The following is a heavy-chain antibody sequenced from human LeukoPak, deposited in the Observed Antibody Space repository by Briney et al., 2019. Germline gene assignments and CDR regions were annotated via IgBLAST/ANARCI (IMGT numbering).Heavy chain of an antibody. D-gene: IGHD4-23*01. J-gene: IGHJ3*02. CDR2: ISYDGTNK. CDR1: GFTFSSYG. CDR3: AKQHMTTVATGAFDI. V-gene: IGHV3-30*18. Sequence: GGSLRLSCAASGFTFSSYGMHWVRQAPGKGLEWVAVISYDGTNKYYADSVKGRFTISRDNSKNTLYLQMNSLRAEDTAVYYCAKQHMTTVATGAFDIWGQGTMVTVSS.